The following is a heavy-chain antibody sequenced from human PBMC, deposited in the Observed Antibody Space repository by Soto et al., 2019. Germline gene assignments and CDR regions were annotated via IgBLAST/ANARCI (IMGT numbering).Heavy chain of an antibody. CDR3: ARDQRLRLFDY. V-gene: IGHV3-66*01. J-gene: IGHJ4*02. CDR1: GFTVSSNY. Sequence: EVQLVESGGGLVQPGGSLRLSCAVSGFTVSSNYMSWVRQAPGKGLEWVSVIYSGGSTYYADSVKGRFTISRDNSKNTMYLQMNSLRAEDTAVYYCARDQRLRLFDYWGQGTLVTVSS. D-gene: IGHD4-17*01. CDR2: IYSGGST.